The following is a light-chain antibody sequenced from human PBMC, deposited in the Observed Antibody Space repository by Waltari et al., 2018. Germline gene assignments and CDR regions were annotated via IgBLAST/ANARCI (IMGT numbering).Light chain of an antibody. CDR2: WAS. J-gene: IGKJ1*01. Sequence: DIVMTQSPDPLAVSLVERATINCWSSQSLLYSSNNKNYLAWYQQKPGQPPILLIYWASAREAGVPDRLSGSGSGSDFARASSSREAEDVAVYYCQQYVRAPRTFGQGTKVEVK. CDR3: QQYVRAPRT. V-gene: IGKV4-1*01. CDR1: QSLLYSSNNKNY.